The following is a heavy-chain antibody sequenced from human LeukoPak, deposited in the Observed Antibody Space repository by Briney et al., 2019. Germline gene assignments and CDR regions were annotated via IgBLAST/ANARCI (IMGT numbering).Heavy chain of an antibody. D-gene: IGHD3-3*01. CDR2: IYYSGST. V-gene: IGHV4-39*01. CDR1: GGSISSSSYY. J-gene: IGHJ4*02. CDR3: ARHNEVGRFWFDY. Sequence: SETLSLTCTVSGGSISSSSYYWGWIRQPPGTGLEWIGSIYYSGSTYYNPSLKSRVTISVDTSKNPFSLKLSSVTAADTAVYYCARHNEVGRFWFDYWGQGTLVTVSS.